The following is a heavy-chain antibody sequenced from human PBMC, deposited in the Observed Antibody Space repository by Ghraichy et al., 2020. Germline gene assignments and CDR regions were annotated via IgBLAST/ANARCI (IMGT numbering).Heavy chain of an antibody. J-gene: IGHJ6*02. Sequence: GESLNISCVASGFTFSKAWMSWVRQAPGKGLEWVGRIKTNTDGGTTDYAAPVKGRFTISRDDSKNTLYLQMNSLKTEDTGVYYCTTGNWNDGYYYGMDVWGQGTTVTVSS. V-gene: IGHV3-15*01. D-gene: IGHD1-1*01. CDR3: TTGNWNDGYYYGMDV. CDR1: GFTFSKAW. CDR2: IKTNTDGGTT.